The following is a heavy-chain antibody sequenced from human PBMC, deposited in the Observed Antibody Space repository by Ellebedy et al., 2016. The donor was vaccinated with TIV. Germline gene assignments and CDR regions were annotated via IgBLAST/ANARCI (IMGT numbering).Heavy chain of an antibody. V-gene: IGHV4-30-4*01. CDR1: GGSISSGDYY. J-gene: IGHJ3*02. CDR2: IYYSGST. D-gene: IGHD1-26*01. Sequence: SETLSLTCTVSGGSISSGDYYWSWIRQPPGKGLEWIGYIYYSGSTYYNPSLKSRVTISVDTSKNQFSLKLSSVTAADTAVYYCARHPRVVGAIDFSCAFDIWGQGTMVTVSS. CDR3: ARHPRVVGAIDFSCAFDI.